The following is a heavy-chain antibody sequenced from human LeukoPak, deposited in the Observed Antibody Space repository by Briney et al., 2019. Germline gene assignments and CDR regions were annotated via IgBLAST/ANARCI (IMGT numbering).Heavy chain of an antibody. V-gene: IGHV3-7*01. CDR2: INEGGSDK. D-gene: IGHD1-26*01. CDR1: GFTFSTYW. J-gene: IGHJ4*02. CDR3: AREGDSGSYLDY. Sequence: SGGSLRLSCAASGFTFSTYWMSWVRQAPGKGLEWVANINEGGSDKYYVDSVKGRFTISRDNAKNSLYLQMNSLRAEDTAVYYCAREGDSGSYLDYWGQGTLVTVSS.